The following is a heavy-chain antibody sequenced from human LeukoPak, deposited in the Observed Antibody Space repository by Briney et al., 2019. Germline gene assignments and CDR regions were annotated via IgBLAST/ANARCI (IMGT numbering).Heavy chain of an antibody. D-gene: IGHD3-10*01. J-gene: IGHJ4*02. CDR1: GGSISSGGYY. Sequence: SETLSLTCTVSGGSISSGGYYWSWIRQHPGKVLEWIGYIYYSGSTYYNPSLKSRVTISVDTSKNQFSLKLSSVTAADTAVYYCARGAVGVLWFGEYFDYWGQGTLVTVSS. CDR2: IYYSGST. CDR3: ARGAVGVLWFGEYFDY. V-gene: IGHV4-31*03.